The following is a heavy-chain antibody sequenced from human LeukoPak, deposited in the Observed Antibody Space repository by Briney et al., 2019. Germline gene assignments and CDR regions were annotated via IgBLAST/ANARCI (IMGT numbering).Heavy chain of an antibody. CDR2: IIPIFGTA. CDR3: ARDLGYSSGPEYFQH. D-gene: IGHD6-19*01. J-gene: IGHJ1*01. Sequence: GASVKVSCKASGGTFSSYAISWVRQAPGQGLEWMGGIIPIFGTANYAQKFQGRVTITADGSTSTAYMELSSLRSEDTAVYYCARDLGYSSGPEYFQHWGQGTLVTVSS. CDR1: GGTFSSYA. V-gene: IGHV1-69*13.